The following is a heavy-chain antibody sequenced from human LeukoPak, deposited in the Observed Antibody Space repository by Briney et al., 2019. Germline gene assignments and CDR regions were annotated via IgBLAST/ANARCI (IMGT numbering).Heavy chain of an antibody. J-gene: IGHJ4*02. CDR2: IYYSGST. CDR1: GGSISTYY. CDR3: ARGLGLGEV. D-gene: IGHD3-16*01. V-gene: IGHV4-59*08. Sequence: SETLSLTCTVSGGSISTYYWSWIRQPPGKGLEWIGYIYYSGSTNFNPSLKSRVTISVDTSKNQFSLKLSSVTAADTAVYYCARGLGLGEVWGQGTLVTVSS.